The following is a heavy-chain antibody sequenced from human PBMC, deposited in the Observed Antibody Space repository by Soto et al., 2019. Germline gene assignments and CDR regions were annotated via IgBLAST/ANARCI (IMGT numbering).Heavy chain of an antibody. D-gene: IGHD3-22*01. CDR2: SRDKPQGYST. Sequence: GGSLRLSCAGSGCTLRDHYIDWVRQAPGKGLEWVGRSRDKPQGYSTAYAASVKGRFTTSRDESNNSAYLQMNSLKTEDTAVSYCVRAPYFSDTSGYTRCLDYWGQGTPVTVSP. V-gene: IGHV3-72*01. CDR3: VRAPYFSDTSGYTRCLDY. CDR1: GCTLRDHY. J-gene: IGHJ4*02.